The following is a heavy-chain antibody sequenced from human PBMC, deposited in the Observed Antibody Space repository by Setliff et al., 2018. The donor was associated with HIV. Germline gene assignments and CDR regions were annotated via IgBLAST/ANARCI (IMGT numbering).Heavy chain of an antibody. CDR3: ARGKSTVTTNSFDY. CDR1: GFTFSNYG. J-gene: IGHJ4*02. Sequence: SLKISCSASGFTFSNYGMHWVRQAPGKGLEWVAVIWYDGSNKFYADFVKGRFTISRDNSKDTLFLQMNTLRAEDTAVYYCARGKSTVTTNSFDYWGQGTLVTVSS. D-gene: IGHD4-4*01. CDR2: IWYDGSNK. V-gene: IGHV3-33*01.